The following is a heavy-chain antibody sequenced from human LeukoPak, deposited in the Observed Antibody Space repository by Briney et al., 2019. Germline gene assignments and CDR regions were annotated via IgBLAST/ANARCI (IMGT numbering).Heavy chain of an antibody. Sequence: PGGSLRLSCSASGFTFSSYAMSWVRQAPGKGLEWVSIISGSDGSAYYADSVKGRFTISRDNSKNSLYLQMNSLRAEDTAVYYCARCGSGSYYSYYFDYWGQGTLVTVSS. CDR2: ISGSDGSA. CDR1: GFTFSSYA. J-gene: IGHJ4*02. V-gene: IGHV3-23*01. D-gene: IGHD3-10*01. CDR3: ARCGSGSYYSYYFDY.